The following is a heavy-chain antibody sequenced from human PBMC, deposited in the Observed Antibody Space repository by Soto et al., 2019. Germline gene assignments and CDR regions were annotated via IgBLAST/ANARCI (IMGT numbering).Heavy chain of an antibody. D-gene: IGHD3-3*01. CDR3: ARSKKGHYDFWSGYYDAFDI. J-gene: IGHJ3*02. CDR1: GYTFTGYY. Sequence: ASVKVSCKASGYTFTGYYMHWVRQAPGQGLEWMGWINPNSGGTNYAQKFQGWVTMTRDTSISTAYMELSRLRSDDTAVYYCARSKKGHYDFWSGYYDAFDIWGQGTMVTV. CDR2: INPNSGGT. V-gene: IGHV1-2*04.